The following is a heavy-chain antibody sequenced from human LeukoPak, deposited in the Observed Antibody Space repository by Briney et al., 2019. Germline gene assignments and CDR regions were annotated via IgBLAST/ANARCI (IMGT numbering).Heavy chain of an antibody. CDR3: ARDLEECASASCYAGLVFNYYGMDV. V-gene: IGHV1-18*01. D-gene: IGHD2-2*01. Sequence: ASMKVSCKASGYTFTNYAISWVRQAPGQGLEWMGRISGYSGNTNYAQKFQGRVTMATDTSTSTAYMELRSLRSDDTAVYYCARDLEECASASCYAGLVFNYYGMDVWSQGTTVTVSS. J-gene: IGHJ6*02. CDR1: GYTFTNYA. CDR2: ISGYSGNT.